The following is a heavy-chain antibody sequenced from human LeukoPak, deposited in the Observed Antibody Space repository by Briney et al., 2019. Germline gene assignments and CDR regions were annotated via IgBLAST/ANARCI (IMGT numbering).Heavy chain of an antibody. J-gene: IGHJ2*01. Sequence: SETLSLTCAVSGYSISSGYYWGWLRQPPGKGLEWIGSIYHSGSTYYNPSLKSRVTISVDTSKHQFSLKLSSVTAADTAVYYCARTDMTTVVTPWYFDLWGRGTLVTVSS. D-gene: IGHD4-23*01. CDR2: IYHSGST. CDR1: GYSISSGYY. CDR3: ARTDMTTVVTPWYFDL. V-gene: IGHV4-38-2*01.